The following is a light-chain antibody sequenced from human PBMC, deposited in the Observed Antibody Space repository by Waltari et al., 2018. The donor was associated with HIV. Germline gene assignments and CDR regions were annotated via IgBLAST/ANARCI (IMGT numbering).Light chain of an antibody. V-gene: IGLV2-14*03. CDR3: GSYTSSSTYV. J-gene: IGLJ1*01. CDR1: SSDVGSYNY. CDR2: DVD. Sequence: HSALSQPASLSGAPRPSLTLSCSGTSSDVGSYNYVPWYQLHPGQAPKLMIYDVDNRLPGVSSRFSGSKSGNTASLTISGLRAEDEADYYCGSYTSSSTYVFGTGTEVTVL.